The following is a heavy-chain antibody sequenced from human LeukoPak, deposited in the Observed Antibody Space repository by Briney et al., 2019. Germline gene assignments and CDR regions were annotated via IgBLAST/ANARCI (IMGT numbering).Heavy chain of an antibody. Sequence: ASVKVSCKASGYTFTGYHIHWVRQAPGQGLEWMGRINPYSGDTNFAQKFRGRVTMTRDTSITTACMDLSSLTPDDTAVYFCARDQGSLTRSWYTGYWGQGTQVTVSS. CDR3: ARDQGSLTRSWYTGY. CDR2: INPYSGDT. V-gene: IGHV1-2*06. D-gene: IGHD6-13*01. J-gene: IGHJ4*02. CDR1: GYTFTGYH.